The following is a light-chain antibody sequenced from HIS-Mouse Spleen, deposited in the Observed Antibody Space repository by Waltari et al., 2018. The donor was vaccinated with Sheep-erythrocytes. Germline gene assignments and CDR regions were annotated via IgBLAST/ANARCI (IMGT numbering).Light chain of an antibody. CDR1: QSLLHSNGYNY. CDR2: LGS. J-gene: IGKJ1*01. CDR3: MQALQTPWT. Sequence: DIVMTQSPLSLPVTPGEPASISCRPSQSLLHSNGYNYLDWYLQKPGQSPQLLIYLGSNRASGVPDRFSGSGSGTDFTLKISRVEAEDVGVYYCMQALQTPWTFGQGTKVENK. V-gene: IGKV2-28*01.